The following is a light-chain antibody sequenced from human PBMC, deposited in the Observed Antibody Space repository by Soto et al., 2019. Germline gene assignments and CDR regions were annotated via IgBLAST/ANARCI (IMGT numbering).Light chain of an antibody. CDR2: GAS. V-gene: IGKV3-11*01. CDR1: QSASTN. CDR3: QQRSNWPPT. J-gene: IGKJ1*01. Sequence: EIVMTQYPSTLSVSPGQGATLSFRASQSASTNLAWYQQKPGQAPRLLIYGASNRATGIPARFSGSGSGTDFTLTISSLEPEDFAVYYCQQRSNWPPTFGQGTKVDI.